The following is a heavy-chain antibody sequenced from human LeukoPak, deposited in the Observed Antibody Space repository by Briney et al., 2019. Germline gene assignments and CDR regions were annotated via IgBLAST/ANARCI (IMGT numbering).Heavy chain of an antibody. CDR2: INHSGST. CDR1: GGSISSSSYY. J-gene: IGHJ1*01. D-gene: IGHD2-2*01. CDR3: ASDYYCSSTSCRAAEYFQH. V-gene: IGHV4-39*07. Sequence: SETLSLTCTVSGGSISSSSYYWGWIRQPPGKGLEWIGEINHSGSTNYNPSLKSRVTISVDTSKNQFSVKLSSVTAADTAVYYCASDYYCSSTSCRAAEYFQHWGQGTLVTVSS.